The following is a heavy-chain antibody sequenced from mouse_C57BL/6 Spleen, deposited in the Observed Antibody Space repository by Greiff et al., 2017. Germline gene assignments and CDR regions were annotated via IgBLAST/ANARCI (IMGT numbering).Heavy chain of an antibody. D-gene: IGHD1-1*01. Sequence: VQLQHSGAELVRPGASVKLSCTASGFNIKDDYMHWVKQRPEQGLEWIGWIDPENGDTEYASKFQGKATITADTSSNTAYLQLSSLTSEDTAVYYCTTSTVVAEDAMDYWGQGTSVTVSS. CDR1: GFNIKDDY. CDR2: IDPENGDT. J-gene: IGHJ4*01. V-gene: IGHV14-4*01. CDR3: TTSTVVAEDAMDY.